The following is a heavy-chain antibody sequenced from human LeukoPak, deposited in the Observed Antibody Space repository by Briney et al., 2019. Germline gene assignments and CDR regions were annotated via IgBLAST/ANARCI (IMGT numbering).Heavy chain of an antibody. CDR2: ISDSGST. CDR3: AKHFHYSMDV. V-gene: IGHV4-59*08. Sequence: RSSETLSLTCVVSGGSLSTHHWSWIRQSPGRGLEWIGYISDSGSTNYNPSLKSRVIISVDKSKNQLSLKWSSVTAADTAVYYCAKHFHYSMDVWGQGTTVTVSS. J-gene: IGHJ6*02. CDR1: GGSLSTHH.